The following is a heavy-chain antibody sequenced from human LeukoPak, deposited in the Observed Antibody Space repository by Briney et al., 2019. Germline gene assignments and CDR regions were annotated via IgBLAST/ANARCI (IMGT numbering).Heavy chain of an antibody. J-gene: IGHJ4*02. V-gene: IGHV3-15*01. CDR3: TTVYY. CDR1: GFTFSDTW. CDR2: IQSKADGGTP. Sequence: GGSLRLSCAARGFTFSDTWMSWVRQSPGQGLEWVGRIQSKADGGTPAYAVPVKGRFIISIDDSKNTVYLQMDSLKIEDTGVYYCTTVYYWGQGTVVTVAS.